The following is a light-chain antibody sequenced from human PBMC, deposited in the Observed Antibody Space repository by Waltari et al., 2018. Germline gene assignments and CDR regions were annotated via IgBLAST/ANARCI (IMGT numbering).Light chain of an antibody. CDR3: QQYYTTPCT. V-gene: IGKV4-1*01. Sequence: DIVLTQSPDSLALSLGERATISCRSSQSVLSSTNSNNYLAWYQQRPGQPPQLLFYCASARVSGVPDRFDGSGSGTDFTLTISSLQAEDLAVYYCQQYYTTPCTFGQGTRLEIK. CDR2: CAS. CDR1: QSVLSSTNSNNY. J-gene: IGKJ2*02.